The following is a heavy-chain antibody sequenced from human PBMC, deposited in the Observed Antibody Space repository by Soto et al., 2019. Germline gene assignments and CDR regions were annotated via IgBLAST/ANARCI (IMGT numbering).Heavy chain of an antibody. V-gene: IGHV1-18*01. CDR1: GYTFTSYG. Sequence: QVQLVQSGAEVKKPGASVKVSCKASGYTFTSYGISWVRQAPGQGLEWMGWISAYNGNTNYAQKLQGRVTMTTDTSTSTAYMELRSLRSDDTAVYYCARYTIGYCSGGSCYSYAFDIWGQGTMVTVSS. CDR2: ISAYNGNT. CDR3: ARYTIGYCSGGSCYSYAFDI. J-gene: IGHJ3*02. D-gene: IGHD2-15*01.